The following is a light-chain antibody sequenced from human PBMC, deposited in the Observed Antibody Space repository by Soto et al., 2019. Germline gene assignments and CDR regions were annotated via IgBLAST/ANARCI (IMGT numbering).Light chain of an antibody. V-gene: IGLV2-11*01. CDR2: DVS. Sequence: QSVLTQPRSVSGSPGQSVTISCTGTSSDVGGYNYVSWYQQHPGKAPKLMIYDVSQRPSGVPDRFSGSKSGNTASLTISGLQAEDEADYYCCSYAGSYKVLVTGTKLTVL. CDR1: SSDVGGYNY. CDR3: CSYAGSYKV. J-gene: IGLJ1*01.